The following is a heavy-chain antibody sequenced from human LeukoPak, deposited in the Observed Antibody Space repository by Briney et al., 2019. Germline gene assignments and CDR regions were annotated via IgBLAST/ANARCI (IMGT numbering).Heavy chain of an antibody. CDR3: ARDADPLAFDY. V-gene: IGHV4-34*01. Sequence: PSETLSLTCAVYGGSFSGYYWSWIRQPPGKGLEWIGEINHSGSTNYNPSLKSRLTISVDTSKNQFSLKLSSVTAADTAIYYCARDADPLAFDYWGQGTLVTVSS. J-gene: IGHJ4*02. CDR2: INHSGST. CDR1: GGSFSGYY.